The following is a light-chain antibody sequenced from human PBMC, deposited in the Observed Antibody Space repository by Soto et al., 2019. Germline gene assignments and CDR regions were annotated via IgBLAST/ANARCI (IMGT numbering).Light chain of an antibody. Sequence: DIQMTQSPSSVSASVGDRVTITCRASQNIDNWLAWYQQRPGKAPKLLIYAASSLQSGVPSRFGGSGSGTDFTLTISSLQPEDFATYYCQHLNSFPRTFGQGTKVEIK. V-gene: IGKV1-12*01. CDR3: QHLNSFPRT. J-gene: IGKJ1*01. CDR1: QNIDNW. CDR2: AAS.